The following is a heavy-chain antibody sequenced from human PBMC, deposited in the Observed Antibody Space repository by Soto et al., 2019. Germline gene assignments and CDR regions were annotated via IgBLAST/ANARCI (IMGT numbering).Heavy chain of an antibody. CDR2: INPAGTIT. D-gene: IGHD3-16*01. Sequence: GGSLRLSCAASGFPFSHYWMHWVRQTPGKGLVWVSRINPAGTITNYADSVECRFTISRDNADSALFLQMNSLSAEHTAIYYCTSQPIGFMHNWGPATLLTV. CDR1: GFPFSHYW. CDR3: TSQPIGFMHN. J-gene: IGHJ4*02. V-gene: IGHV3-74*01.